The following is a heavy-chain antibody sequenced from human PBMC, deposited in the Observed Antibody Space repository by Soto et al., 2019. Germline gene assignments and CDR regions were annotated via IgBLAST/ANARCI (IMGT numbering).Heavy chain of an antibody. CDR3: ASGYCSSTIFRPYPYYYYVMDF. V-gene: IGHV1-18*01. CDR1: GYTFTSYG. CDR2: ISAYNGNT. D-gene: IGHD2-2*01. Sequence: ASVKVSCKASGYTFTSYGISWVRQAPGQGLEWMGWISAYNGNTNYAQKLQGRVTMTTDTSTSTAYMELRRLRSDDTAVYYCASGYCSSTIFRPYPYYYYVMDFWGKGTTVPVSS. J-gene: IGHJ6*04.